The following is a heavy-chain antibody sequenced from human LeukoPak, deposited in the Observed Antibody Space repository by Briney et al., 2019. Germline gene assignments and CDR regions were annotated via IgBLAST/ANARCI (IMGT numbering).Heavy chain of an antibody. D-gene: IGHD2-15*01. CDR3: ARDSDSYDY. CDR2: INSGGSST. J-gene: IGHJ4*02. Sequence: PGGSLRLSCAASRFTFSSYWMHWVRQAPGEGLVWVSRINSGGSSTNYADSVKGRFTISRDNAKNALYLQMNSLRAEDTAVYYCARDSDSYDYWGQGTLVTVSS. V-gene: IGHV3-74*01. CDR1: RFTFSSYW.